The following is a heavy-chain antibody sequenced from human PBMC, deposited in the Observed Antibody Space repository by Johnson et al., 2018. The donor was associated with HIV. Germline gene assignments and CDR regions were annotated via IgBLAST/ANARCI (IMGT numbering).Heavy chain of an antibody. CDR1: GFTFSSYA. CDR2: ISDDGNNK. J-gene: IGHJ3*02. V-gene: IGHV3-30*14. Sequence: QEKLVESGGGVVQPGRSLRLSCAASGFTFSSYAMNWVRQAPGKGLEWVAVISDDGNNKYSADSVKGRFTISRDNSKNTLYLQMNSLRAEDTAVYYCARVSSSSSFDAFDIWGQGTMVTVSS. D-gene: IGHD6-6*01. CDR3: ARVSSSSSFDAFDI.